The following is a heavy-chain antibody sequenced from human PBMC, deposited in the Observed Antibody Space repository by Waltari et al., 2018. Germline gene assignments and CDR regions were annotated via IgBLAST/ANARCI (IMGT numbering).Heavy chain of an antibody. CDR3: ARRPGNTIISDFDY. CDR1: GGSISSSSYY. CDR2: IYYSGST. J-gene: IGHJ4*02. Sequence: QLQLQESGPGLVKPSETLSLTCTVSGGSISSSSYYWGWIRQPPGKGLEWIGSIYYSGSTYYNPSLKSRVTISVDTSKNQFSLKLSSVTAADTAVYYCARRPGNTIISDFDYWGQGTLVTVSS. V-gene: IGHV4-39*07. D-gene: IGHD2-2*01.